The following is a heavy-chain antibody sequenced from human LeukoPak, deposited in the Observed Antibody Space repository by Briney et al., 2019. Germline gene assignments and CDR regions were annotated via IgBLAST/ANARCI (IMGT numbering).Heavy chain of an antibody. CDR1: GFTFSTYW. V-gene: IGHV3-33*08. CDR3: ARTTAFDY. D-gene: IGHD1-26*01. J-gene: IGHJ4*02. Sequence: PGGSLRLSCVASGFTFSTYWMSWVRQAPGKGLEWVAVIWYDGNKEYYADSVKGRFTISRDSSKNTLSLQMNSLRAEDTAVYYCARTTAFDYWGQGTLVTVSS. CDR2: IWYDGNKE.